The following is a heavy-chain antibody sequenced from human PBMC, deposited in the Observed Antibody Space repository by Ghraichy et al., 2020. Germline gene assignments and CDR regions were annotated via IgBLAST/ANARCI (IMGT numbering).Heavy chain of an antibody. CDR3: ARGYGNLDY. J-gene: IGHJ4*02. CDR2: ISANSGAI. V-gene: IGHV3-48*02. Sequence: LSLTCAASGFIFTTYSMNWVRRAPGKGLEWLAHISANSGAIYYADSVRGRFTISRDNAKKSLYLQMNSLRDEDTAVYYCARGYGNLDYWGQGTLVTVSS. D-gene: IGHD4-11*01. CDR1: GFIFTTYS.